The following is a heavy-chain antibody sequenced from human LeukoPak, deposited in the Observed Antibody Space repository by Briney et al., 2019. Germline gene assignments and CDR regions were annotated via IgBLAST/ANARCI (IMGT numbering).Heavy chain of an antibody. Sequence: GGSLRLSCAASGFTFSNYAMSWVRQAPGKGLEWVSGISGSGGSTYYADSVKGRFTISRDNSKNTLYLQMNSLRAEDTAVYYCAKDAYCTNGVCSYYYYGMDVWGQGTTVTVSS. CDR2: ISGSGGST. J-gene: IGHJ6*02. CDR3: AKDAYCTNGVCSYYYYGMDV. V-gene: IGHV3-23*01. D-gene: IGHD2-8*01. CDR1: GFTFSNYA.